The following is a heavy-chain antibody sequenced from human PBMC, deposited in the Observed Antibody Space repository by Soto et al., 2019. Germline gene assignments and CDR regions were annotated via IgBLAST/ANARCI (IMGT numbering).Heavy chain of an antibody. D-gene: IGHD6-13*01. V-gene: IGHV4-59*01. J-gene: IGHJ4*02. CDR2: ISYSGST. CDR1: SDSISSYY. CDR3: ARGTSWQLPFDY. Sequence: ETLSLSCTVSSDSISSYYWSWIRQPPGKRLEWIGYISYSGSTDYNPSLKSRVTISGDTSKNQFSLKVSSVTAADTAVYYCARGTSWQLPFDYWGQGTLVTVSS.